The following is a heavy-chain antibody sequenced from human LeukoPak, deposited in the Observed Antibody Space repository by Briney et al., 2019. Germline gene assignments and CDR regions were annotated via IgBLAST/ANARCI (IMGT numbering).Heavy chain of an antibody. CDR3: TTVNGVVVVPAAIPHYYMDV. CDR1: GFTFSSYS. D-gene: IGHD2-2*02. CDR2: IKSKTDGGTT. V-gene: IGHV3-15*01. Sequence: GGSLRLSCAASGFTFSSYSMNWVRQAPGKGLEWVGRIKSKTDGGTTDYAAPVKGRFTISRDDSKNTLYLQMNSLKTEDTAVYYCTTVNGVVVVPAAIPHYYMDVWGKGTTVTVSS. J-gene: IGHJ6*03.